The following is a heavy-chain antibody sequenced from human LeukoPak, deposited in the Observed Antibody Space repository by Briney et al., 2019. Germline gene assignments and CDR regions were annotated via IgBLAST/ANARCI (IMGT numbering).Heavy chain of an antibody. J-gene: IGHJ4*02. D-gene: IGHD3-22*01. CDR2: ISAYNGNT. V-gene: IGHV1-18*01. CDR1: GYTFTSYG. CDR3: ARDMGEAGDSSPRYYFDY. Sequence: ASVKVSCKASGYTFTSYGISWVRQAPGQGLEWMGWISAYNGNTNYAQKLQGRVTMTTDTSTSTAYMELRSLRSDDTAVYYCARDMGEAGDSSPRYYFDYWGQGTLVTVSS.